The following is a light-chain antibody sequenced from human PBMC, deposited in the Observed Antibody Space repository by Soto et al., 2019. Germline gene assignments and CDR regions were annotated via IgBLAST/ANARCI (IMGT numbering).Light chain of an antibody. CDR2: AAS. CDR1: QSVSSAY. J-gene: IGKJ1*01. CDR3: QQYGSSSTWT. Sequence: EIVLTQSPGTLSLSPGERATLSCRASQSVSSAYLAWYQHKPGQPPTLLIYAASSRVTGIPDRFSGSGSGTDFTLTISRLEPEDFAVYYCQQYGSSSTWTFGPGTKVEFK. V-gene: IGKV3-20*01.